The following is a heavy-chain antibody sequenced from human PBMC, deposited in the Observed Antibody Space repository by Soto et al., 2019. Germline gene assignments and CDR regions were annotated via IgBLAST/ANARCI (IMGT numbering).Heavy chain of an antibody. CDR3: ARDHDYGDYFDY. D-gene: IGHD4-17*01. CDR1: GFTFSSYA. CDR2: ISYDGSNK. V-gene: IGHV3-30-3*01. J-gene: IGHJ4*02. Sequence: QVQLVESGGGVVQPGRSLRLSCAASGFTFSSYAMHWVRKAPGKGLEWVAVISYDGSNKYYADSVKGRFTISRDNSKNTLYLQMNSLRAEDTAVYYCARDHDYGDYFDYWGQGTLVTVSS.